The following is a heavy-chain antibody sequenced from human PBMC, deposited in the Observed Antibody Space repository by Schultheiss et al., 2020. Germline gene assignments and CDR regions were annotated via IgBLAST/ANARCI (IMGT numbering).Heavy chain of an antibody. CDR1: GFSLSTSAVL. D-gene: IGHD6-13*01. Sequence: SGPTLVKPTETLTLTCTFSGFSLSTSAVLVGWVRQPPGKALEWLAFIYGDDDKRYSPSLKTRLTITKDTSKNQVVLTMTNMEPVDTATYYCAHMVPYSRSFDYWGQGTLVTVAS. V-gene: IGHV2-5*02. J-gene: IGHJ4*02. CDR2: IYGDDDK. CDR3: AHMVPYSRSFDY.